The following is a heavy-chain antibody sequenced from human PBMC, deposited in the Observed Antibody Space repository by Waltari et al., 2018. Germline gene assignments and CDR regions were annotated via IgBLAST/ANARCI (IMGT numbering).Heavy chain of an antibody. CDR3: TKADSGWKYFQF. V-gene: IGHV3-53*05. D-gene: IGHD6-19*01. CDR2: MYRDGTT. J-gene: IGHJ1*01. Sequence: EVQRVESGGGLIQPGGSLRLSCAVSGFSVSSNYMISVRPAPGRGLGWVSAMYRDGTTYHADSVKGRFAISRDNSRNTLYLQMNSLRTKDTAVYYCTKADSGWKYFQFWGQGTRVTVSS. CDR1: GFSVSSNY.